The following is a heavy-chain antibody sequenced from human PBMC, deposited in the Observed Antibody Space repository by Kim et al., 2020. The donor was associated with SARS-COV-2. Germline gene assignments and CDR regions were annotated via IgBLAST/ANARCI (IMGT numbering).Heavy chain of an antibody. V-gene: IGHV3-11*03. J-gene: IGHJ6*02. Sequence: SADSVKGQFNISTDNAKNSLYLQMNRLRAEDTAVYYCARPLSDYYYGMDVWGQGTTVTVS. D-gene: IGHD6-19*01. CDR3: ARPLSDYYYGMDV.